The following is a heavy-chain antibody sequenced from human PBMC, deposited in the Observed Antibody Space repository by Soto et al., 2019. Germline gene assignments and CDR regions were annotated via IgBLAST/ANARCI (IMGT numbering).Heavy chain of an antibody. CDR2: ISHNGGRI. CDR1: GFSFDDYA. CDR3: ARDQPGYSYGYGLGY. D-gene: IGHD5-18*01. Sequence: GGSLRLSCVASGFSFDDYAMHWVRQAPGKGLEYLSVISHNGGRITYAASVKGRFTVSRDNSKSTVYLQLGSLRPEDTAVYYCARDQPGYSYGYGLGYWGQGTLVTVSS. J-gene: IGHJ4*02. V-gene: IGHV3-64*02.